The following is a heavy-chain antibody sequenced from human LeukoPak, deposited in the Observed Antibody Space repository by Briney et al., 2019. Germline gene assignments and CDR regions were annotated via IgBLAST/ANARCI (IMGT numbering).Heavy chain of an antibody. CDR2: ISGSGGST. CDR3: AKDPYQEVYYYDSSGYYPLNFFQH. V-gene: IGHV3-23*01. J-gene: IGHJ1*01. CDR1: GFTFSSYG. D-gene: IGHD3-22*01. Sequence: PGGSLRLSCAASGFTFSSYGMSWVRQAPGKGLEWVSAISGSGGSTYYADSVKGRFTISRDNSKNTLYLQMNSQRAEDTAVYYCAKDPYQEVYYYDSSGYYPLNFFQHWGQGTLVTVSS.